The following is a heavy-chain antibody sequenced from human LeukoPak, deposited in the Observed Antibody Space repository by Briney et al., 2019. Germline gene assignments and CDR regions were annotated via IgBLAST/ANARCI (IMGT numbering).Heavy chain of an antibody. J-gene: IGHJ4*02. Sequence: GGSLRLSCAASGFTFDDYAMHWVRHAPGKGLEWVSLISWDGGSTYYADSVKGRFTISRDNSKNSLYLQMNSLRAEDTALYYCAKDIHPHYYDSSGYTADYWGQGTLVTVSS. V-gene: IGHV3-43D*03. CDR2: ISWDGGST. CDR3: AKDIHPHYYDSSGYTADY. D-gene: IGHD3-22*01. CDR1: GFTFDDYA.